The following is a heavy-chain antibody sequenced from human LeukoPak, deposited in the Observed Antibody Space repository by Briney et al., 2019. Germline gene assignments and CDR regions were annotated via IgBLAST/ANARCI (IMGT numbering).Heavy chain of an antibody. Sequence: SETLSLTCAVSGYSISSGYYWGWIRQPPGKGLGWIGSIYHSGSTYYNPSLKSRVTISVDTSKNQFSLKLSSVTAADTAVYYCARYSRDLRHRTPIDYWGQGTLVTVSS. D-gene: IGHD2-21*01. CDR1: GYSISSGYY. V-gene: IGHV4-38-2*01. J-gene: IGHJ4*02. CDR3: ARYSRDLRHRTPIDY. CDR2: IYHSGST.